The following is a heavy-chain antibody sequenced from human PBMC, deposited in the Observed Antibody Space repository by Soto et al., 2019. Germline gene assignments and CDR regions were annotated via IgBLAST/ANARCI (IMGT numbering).Heavy chain of an antibody. Sequence: GTSVKVSCKASGYTFTSTWMHWVRQAPGQGLEWMGIINPYGGAATYAEKFQGRVTMTRDTSTATDYMELSSLRSEDTAVYYCARNYFDSGGGFDYWGQGTLVTVSS. J-gene: IGHJ4*02. V-gene: IGHV1-46*01. D-gene: IGHD3-22*01. CDR1: GYTFTSTW. CDR2: INPYGGAA. CDR3: ARNYFDSGGGFDY.